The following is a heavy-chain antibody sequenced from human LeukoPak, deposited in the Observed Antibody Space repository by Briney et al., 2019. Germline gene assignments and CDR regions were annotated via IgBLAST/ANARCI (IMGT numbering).Heavy chain of an antibody. CDR3: AKRSGISYGYFDY. Sequence: GGSLRLSCAASGFTFSSYAMSWVRQAPGKGLEWVAAITGDAEYTDYADSVKGRFTISRDNSKSTVYLQISRLRGEDAAMYYCAKRSGISYGYFDYWGQGTPVSVSS. V-gene: IGHV3-23*01. D-gene: IGHD3-10*01. CDR2: ITGDAEYT. J-gene: IGHJ4*02. CDR1: GFTFSSYA.